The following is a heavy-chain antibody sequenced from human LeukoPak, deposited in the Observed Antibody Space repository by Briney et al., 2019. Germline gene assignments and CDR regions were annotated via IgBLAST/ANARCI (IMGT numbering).Heavy chain of an antibody. CDR2: INYSGYA. Sequence: PSETLSLTCTVSGGSISSSTVYWGWIHQPPGKGLEWIGGINYSGYAYYNPSLKSRVTISVDTPKNQFSLKLSSVTAADTAVYYCARPGYYDNSGFNFDYWGQGTLVTVSS. V-gene: IGHV4-39*01. CDR3: ARPGYYDNSGFNFDY. J-gene: IGHJ4*02. CDR1: GGSISSSTVY. D-gene: IGHD3-22*01.